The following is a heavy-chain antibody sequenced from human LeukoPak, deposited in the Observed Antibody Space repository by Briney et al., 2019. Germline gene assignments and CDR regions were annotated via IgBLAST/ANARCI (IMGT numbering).Heavy chain of an antibody. Sequence: PSQTLSLTCTVSGGSISSGGYYWSWIRQHPGKGLEWIGYIYYSGSTYYNPSLKSRVTISVDTSKNQFSLKLSSVTAADTAVYYCAREVGGWYSYYGMDVWGQGTTVTVSS. V-gene: IGHV4-31*03. J-gene: IGHJ6*02. D-gene: IGHD6-19*01. CDR2: IYYSGST. CDR1: GGSISSGGYY. CDR3: AREVGGWYSYYGMDV.